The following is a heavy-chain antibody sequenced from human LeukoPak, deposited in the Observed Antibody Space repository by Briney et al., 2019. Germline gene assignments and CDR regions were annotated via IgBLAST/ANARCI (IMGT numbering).Heavy chain of an antibody. CDR3: ARVYGGNSRYFQH. Sequence: SGTLSLTCAVSDGSINSRNWWTWVRQPPGKGLEWIGEIHHSGSTNYNPSLKSRVIISVDKSKNQFSLKLSSVTAADTAVYYCARVYGGNSRYFQHWGQGTLVTVSS. CDR1: DGSINSRNW. J-gene: IGHJ1*01. V-gene: IGHV4-4*02. D-gene: IGHD4-23*01. CDR2: IHHSGST.